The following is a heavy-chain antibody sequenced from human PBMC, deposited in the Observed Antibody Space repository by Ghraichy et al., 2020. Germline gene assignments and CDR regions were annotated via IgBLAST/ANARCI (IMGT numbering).Heavy chain of an antibody. Sequence: SETLSLTCAVYGGSFSGYYWSWIRQPPGKGLEWIGEINHSGSTNYNPSLKSRVTISVDTSKNQFSLKLSSVTAADTAVYYCARKGGYSYGPSYYYYYYMDVWGKGTTVTVSS. D-gene: IGHD5-18*01. CDR2: INHSGST. J-gene: IGHJ6*03. V-gene: IGHV4-34*01. CDR1: GGSFSGYY. CDR3: ARKGGYSYGPSYYYYYYMDV.